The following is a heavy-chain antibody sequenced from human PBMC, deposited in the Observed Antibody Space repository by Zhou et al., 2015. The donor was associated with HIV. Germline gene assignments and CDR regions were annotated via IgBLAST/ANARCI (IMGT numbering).Heavy chain of an antibody. J-gene: IGHJ5*02. CDR3: ANAIRGAQTGPFDP. V-gene: IGHV1-69*12. Sequence: QVQLVQSGAEVKKPGSSVKVSCKASGGTFSNYGVSWVRQAPGQGLEWMGGIIPIFGSANYAQKFQGRVTITADESTSTAYMELSSLRSEDTAVYYCANAIRGAQTGPFDPWGQGTLVTVSS. CDR2: IIPIFGSA. CDR1: GGTFSNYG. D-gene: IGHD3-10*01.